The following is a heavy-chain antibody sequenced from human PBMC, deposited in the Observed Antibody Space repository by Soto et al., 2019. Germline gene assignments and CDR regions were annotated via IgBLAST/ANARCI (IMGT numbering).Heavy chain of an antibody. CDR3: AKDRATIFDGDYYYYYGMDV. Sequence: QVQLVESGGGVVQPGRSLRLSCAASGFTFSSYGMHWVRQAPGKGLEWVALLSSDGSNERYADSLKGQFIISRDNSKNTLFLQMNSLRPEDTAVYYCAKDRATIFDGDYYYYYGMDVWGPGTTVTVSS. D-gene: IGHD3-3*01. J-gene: IGHJ6*02. CDR1: GFTFSSYG. V-gene: IGHV3-30*18. CDR2: LSSDGSNE.